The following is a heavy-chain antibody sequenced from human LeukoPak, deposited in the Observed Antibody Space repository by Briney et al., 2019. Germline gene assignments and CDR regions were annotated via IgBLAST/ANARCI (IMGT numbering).Heavy chain of an antibody. Sequence: SVKVSCKASGGTFSSYAISWVRQAPGQGLEWMGGIIPIFGTANYAQKFQGRVTITADESTSTAYMELSSLRSEDTAVYYCARDTYYYDSSGSTAFDIWGQGTMVTVSS. CDR3: ARDTYYYDSSGSTAFDI. CDR2: IIPIFGTA. CDR1: GGTFSSYA. D-gene: IGHD3-22*01. J-gene: IGHJ3*02. V-gene: IGHV1-69*13.